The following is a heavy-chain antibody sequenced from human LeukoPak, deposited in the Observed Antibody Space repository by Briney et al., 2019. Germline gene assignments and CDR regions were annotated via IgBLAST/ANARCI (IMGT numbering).Heavy chain of an antibody. CDR2: IYHSGST. CDR3: ARTYGSGSYYLPYWYFDL. J-gene: IGHJ2*01. D-gene: IGHD3-10*01. CDR1: GGSISSGGYS. V-gene: IGHV4-30-2*01. Sequence: PSETLSLTCAVSGGSISSGGYSWSWIRQPPGKGLEWIGYIYHSGSTYYNPSLKSRVTISVDRSKSQFSLKLSSVTAADTAVYYCARTYGSGSYYLPYWYFDLWGRGTLVTASS.